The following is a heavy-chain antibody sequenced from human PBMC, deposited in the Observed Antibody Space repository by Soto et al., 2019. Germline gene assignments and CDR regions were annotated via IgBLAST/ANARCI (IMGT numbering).Heavy chain of an antibody. Sequence: EVQLVESGGGLVQPGGSLRLSCAASGFTFNSYWMGWVRQAPGKGLEWVANIKEDGSERYYLDSVKGRFTISRDNAKNSFYLQMDSLRAEDTAVYYCARATGADKEDYWGQGTLVTVSS. V-gene: IGHV3-7*04. CDR3: ARATGADKEDY. CDR1: GFTFNSYW. D-gene: IGHD3-10*01. J-gene: IGHJ4*02. CDR2: IKEDGSER.